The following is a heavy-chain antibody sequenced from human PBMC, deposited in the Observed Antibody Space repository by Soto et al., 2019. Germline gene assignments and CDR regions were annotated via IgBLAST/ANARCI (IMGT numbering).Heavy chain of an antibody. D-gene: IGHD4-17*01. CDR2: IWYDGSNK. Sequence: VQLVESGGGVVQPGRSLRLSCAASGFTFSSYGMHWVRQAPGKGLEWVAVIWYDGSNKYYADSVKGRFTISRDNSKNTLYLQMNSLRAEDTAVYYCARDLGTVTTYEGDDYWGQGTLVTVSS. J-gene: IGHJ4*02. CDR1: GFTFSSYG. CDR3: ARDLGTVTTYEGDDY. V-gene: IGHV3-33*01.